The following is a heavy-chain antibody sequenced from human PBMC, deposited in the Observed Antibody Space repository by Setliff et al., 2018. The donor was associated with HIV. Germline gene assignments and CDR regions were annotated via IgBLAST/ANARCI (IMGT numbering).Heavy chain of an antibody. J-gene: IGHJ4*02. Sequence: PSETLSLTCTVSGGSISSSSYYWGWIRQPPGKGLEWIGSIYYSGSTYYNPSLKSRVTISVDTSKNQFSLKLSSVTAADTAVYYCARGGYSYGLYWGQGTLVTVSS. V-gene: IGHV4-39*07. CDR3: ARGGYSYGLY. D-gene: IGHD5-18*01. CDR1: GGSISSSSYY. CDR2: IYYSGST.